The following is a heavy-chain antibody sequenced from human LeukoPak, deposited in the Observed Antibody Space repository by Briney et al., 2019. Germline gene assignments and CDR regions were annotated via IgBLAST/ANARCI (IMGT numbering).Heavy chain of an antibody. J-gene: IGHJ4*02. V-gene: IGHV3-53*04. CDR1: GFTVISNY. CDR2: IYSGGST. Sequence: GGSLRLSCAASGFTVISNYMSWVRQAPGKGLEWVSVIYSGGSTYYADSVKGRFTISKHNSKNTLYLQMNSLRPEDTAVYFCARDHIGDGYNLDYWGQGTLVTVSS. D-gene: IGHD5-24*01. CDR3: ARDHIGDGYNLDY.